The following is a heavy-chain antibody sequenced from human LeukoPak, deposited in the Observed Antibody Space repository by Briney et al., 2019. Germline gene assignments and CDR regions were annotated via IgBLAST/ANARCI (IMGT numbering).Heavy chain of an antibody. D-gene: IGHD6-13*01. Sequence: PSETLSLTCTVSGGSISSGSYYWSWIRQPAGKGLEWIGRIYTSGSTNYNPSLKSRVTISVDTSKNQFSLKLSSVTAADTAVYYCARASIAAAGPSDFWFDPWGQGTLVTVSS. CDR1: GGSISSGSYY. J-gene: IGHJ5*02. V-gene: IGHV4-61*02. CDR2: IYTSGST. CDR3: ARASIAAAGPSDFWFDP.